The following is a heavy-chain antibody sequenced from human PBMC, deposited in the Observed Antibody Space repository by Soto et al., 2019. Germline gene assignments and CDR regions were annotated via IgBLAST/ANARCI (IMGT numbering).Heavy chain of an antibody. CDR2: ISHYGNT. CDR1: GGSMRNDDW. D-gene: IGHD2-2*01. CDR3: ARNGDCTSGICYVGWFDP. J-gene: IGHJ5*02. V-gene: IGHV4-4*02. Sequence: QVQLQESGPGLVEPSGILSLTCGVSGGSMRNDDWWSWVRQTPGKGLEWIGEISHYGNTNYNPSLKSRVTMSIDTSKNQCFLKVRSLTAADTAMYYCARNGDCTSGICYVGWFDPWGQGTLVSVSS.